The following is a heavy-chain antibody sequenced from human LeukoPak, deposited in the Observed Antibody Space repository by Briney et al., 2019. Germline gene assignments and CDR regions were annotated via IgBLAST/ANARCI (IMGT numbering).Heavy chain of an antibody. J-gene: IGHJ4*02. CDR2: INSDGSST. V-gene: IGHV3-74*01. Sequence: PGGSLRLSCAASGFTFSSYFMHWVRQAPGKGLVWVSRINSDGSSTSYADSVKGRFTISRDNAKNTLYLQMNSLRAEDTAIYYCARYYGSGTYAVDYWGQGTLVTVSS. CDR3: ARYYGSGTYAVDY. CDR1: GFTFSSYF. D-gene: IGHD3-10*01.